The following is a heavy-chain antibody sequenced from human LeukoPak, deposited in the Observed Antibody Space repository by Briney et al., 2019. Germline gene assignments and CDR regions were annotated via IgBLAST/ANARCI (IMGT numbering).Heavy chain of an antibody. J-gene: IGHJ4*02. CDR2: ISSSSSYI. D-gene: IGHD3-10*01. CDR1: GFTFSTYG. V-gene: IGHV3-21*01. CDR3: ARDGSGRPFDY. Sequence: PGGSLRLSCAASGFTFSTYGMSWVRQAPGKGLEWVSSISSSSSYIYYADSVKGRFTISRDNAKNSLYLQMNSLRAEDTAVYYCARDGSGRPFDYWGQGTLVTVSS.